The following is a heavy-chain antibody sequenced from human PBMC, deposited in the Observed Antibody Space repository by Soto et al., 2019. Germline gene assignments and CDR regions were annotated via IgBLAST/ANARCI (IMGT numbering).Heavy chain of an antibody. CDR2: IIPILGIA. Sequence: QVQLVQSGAEVKKPGSSVKVSCKASGGTFSSYTISWVRQAPGQGLEWMGRIIPILGIANYAQKFQGRVTITADKSTSTAYMELSSLRSEDTAVYYCARGGPSKFGETQDRFDYWGQGTLVTVSS. CDR3: ARGGPSKFGETQDRFDY. CDR1: GGTFSSYT. J-gene: IGHJ4*02. D-gene: IGHD3-10*01. V-gene: IGHV1-69*02.